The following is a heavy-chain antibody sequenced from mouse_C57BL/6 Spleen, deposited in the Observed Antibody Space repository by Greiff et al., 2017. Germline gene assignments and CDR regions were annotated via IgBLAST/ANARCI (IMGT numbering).Heavy chain of an antibody. CDR2: IHPNSGST. J-gene: IGHJ4*01. V-gene: IGHV1-64*01. CDR3: ARYGSSLYAMDY. D-gene: IGHD1-1*01. CDR1: GYTFTSYW. Sequence: QVQLQQPGAELVKPGASVKLSCKASGYTFTSYWMHWVKQRPGQGLEWIGMIHPNSGSTNYNEKFKGKATLTVAKSSSTAYMQLSSLTSEDSAVYYCARYGSSLYAMDYWGQGTSVTVSS.